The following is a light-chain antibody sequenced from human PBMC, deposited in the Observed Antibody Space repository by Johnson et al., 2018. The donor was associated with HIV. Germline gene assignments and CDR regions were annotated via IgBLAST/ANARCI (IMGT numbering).Light chain of an antibody. V-gene: IGLV1-51*02. CDR3: GTWDSSLSAYV. Sequence: QSVLTQPPSVSATPGQKVTISCSGSSSNIENNYVSWYQQLPETAPKLLIYENNKRPSGIPDRFSGSKSGTSATLGVTGLQTVDEADYFCGTWDSSLSAYVFGTGTKVTVL. CDR1: SSNIENNY. CDR2: ENN. J-gene: IGLJ1*01.